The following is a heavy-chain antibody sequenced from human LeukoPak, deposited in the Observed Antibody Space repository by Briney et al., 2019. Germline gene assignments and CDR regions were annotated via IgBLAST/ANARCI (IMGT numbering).Heavy chain of an antibody. Sequence: SETLSLTCTVSGGSISSDSYYWGWIRQPPGKGLEWIGYIYYSGSTYYNPSLQSRVTISVDTSKNQFSLKLRSVTAADTAEYYCARESTVITGQGRIFTGNYHGMDVWGHGTTVIVSS. V-gene: IGHV4-30-4*08. J-gene: IGHJ6*02. CDR3: ARESTVITGQGRIFTGNYHGMDV. CDR2: IYYSGST. CDR1: GGSISSDSYY. D-gene: IGHD4-23*01.